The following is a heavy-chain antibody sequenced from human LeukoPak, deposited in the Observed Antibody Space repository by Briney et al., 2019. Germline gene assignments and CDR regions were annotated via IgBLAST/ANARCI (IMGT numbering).Heavy chain of an antibody. D-gene: IGHD6-19*01. CDR1: GYAFTSYG. J-gene: IGHJ4*02. V-gene: IGHV7-4-1*02. CDR2: IATNTGNP. Sequence: ASVKVSCKASGYAFTSYGMNWVRQAPGQGLEWMRWIATNTGNPTYAQGFTGRFVFSLDTSVSTAYLQISSLKAEDTAVYYCARSGSPLIAVPDLWGQGTLVTVSS. CDR3: ARSGSPLIAVPDL.